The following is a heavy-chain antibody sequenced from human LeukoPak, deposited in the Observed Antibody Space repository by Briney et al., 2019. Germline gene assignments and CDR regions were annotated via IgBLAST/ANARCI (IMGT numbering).Heavy chain of an antibody. CDR3: ARGITRRRTFDI. V-gene: IGHV4-30-4*01. Sequence: SETLSLTCTVSGGSISSGDYYWSWIRQPPGKGLEWIGYIYYSGSTYYNPSLKSRVTISVDTSKNQFSLKLSSVTAADTAVYYCARGITRRRTFDIWGQGTMVTVSS. CDR1: GGSISSGDYY. J-gene: IGHJ3*02. D-gene: IGHD3-10*01. CDR2: IYYSGST.